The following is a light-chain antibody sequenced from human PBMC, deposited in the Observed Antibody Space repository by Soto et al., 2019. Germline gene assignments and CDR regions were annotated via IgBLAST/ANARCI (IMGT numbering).Light chain of an antibody. J-gene: IGLJ3*02. CDR1: SSNIGAGYD. CDR2: GNN. CDR3: QSHDSSLSGV. Sequence: QSVLTQPPSVSGAPGQRVTISCTGSSSNIGAGYDVHWYQQLPGTAPKLLIYGNNNRPSGVPDRFSGSKSGTSASLAITGLQAEDEADYCCQSHDSSLSGVFGGGTKLTVL. V-gene: IGLV1-40*01.